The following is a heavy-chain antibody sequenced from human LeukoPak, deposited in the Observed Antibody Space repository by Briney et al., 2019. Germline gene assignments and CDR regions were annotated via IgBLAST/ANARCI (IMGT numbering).Heavy chain of an antibody. D-gene: IGHD3-22*01. V-gene: IGHV3-9*01. CDR3: ARASYYYDTTGLGAVDI. CDR1: GFTFNDHA. CDR2: INWDSDNI. J-gene: IGHJ3*02. Sequence: GGSLRLSCAASGFTFNDHAMYWVRQAPGKGLEWVSGINWDSDNIGYADSVKGRFTISRDDAKKSLFLQMNSLRTEDTALYYCARASYYYDTTGLGAVDIWGQGTMVTVSS.